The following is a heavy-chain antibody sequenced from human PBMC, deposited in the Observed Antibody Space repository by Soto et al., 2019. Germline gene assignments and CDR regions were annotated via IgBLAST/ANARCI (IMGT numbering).Heavy chain of an antibody. D-gene: IGHD7-27*01. J-gene: IGHJ4*02. CDR3: TRGPSGDKVDF. Sequence: QVQLQESGPGRVKPSQTLSLTCTVSGGSVSSADWNWSWIRQTPGKGLEWIGHIYEGGRTYSNPSLMSRATISLDTSKNLFSLNLKSVTAADTAVYYCTRGPSGDKVDFWGQGLLVTVSS. CDR2: IYEGGRT. CDR1: GGSVSSADWN. V-gene: IGHV4-30-4*08.